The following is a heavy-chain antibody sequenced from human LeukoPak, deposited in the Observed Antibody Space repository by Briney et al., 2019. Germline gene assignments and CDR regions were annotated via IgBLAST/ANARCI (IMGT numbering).Heavy chain of an antibody. CDR2: INPNSGGT. Sequence: GASVKVSCKASGYTFTGYYIHWVRQAPGQGLEWVGWINPNSGGTNYAQKFQGRVTMTRDTSISTAYMELTRLRSDDTAVFYCARGYYDSSDFEYFQHWGQGTLVTVSS. CDR1: GYTFTGYY. V-gene: IGHV1-2*02. D-gene: IGHD3-22*01. J-gene: IGHJ1*01. CDR3: ARGYYDSSDFEYFQH.